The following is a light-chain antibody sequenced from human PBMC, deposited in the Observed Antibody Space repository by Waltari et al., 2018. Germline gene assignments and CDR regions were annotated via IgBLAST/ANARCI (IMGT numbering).Light chain of an antibody. Sequence: DIQMTQSPSSLSASVGDRVTITCRATQGISNSLAWYQQKPGDVPKPLIYAASRLESGVPSRFSGSGSGTDYTLTISSLQPEDFATYYCQQYYTTPRLTFGGGTKVEIK. CDR2: AAS. CDR1: QGISNS. J-gene: IGKJ4*01. CDR3: QQYYTTPRLT. V-gene: IGKV1-NL1*01.